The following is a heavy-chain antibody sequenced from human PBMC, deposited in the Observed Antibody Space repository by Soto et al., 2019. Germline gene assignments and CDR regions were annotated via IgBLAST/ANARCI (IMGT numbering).Heavy chain of an antibody. CDR2: IHSDESST. Sequence: GGSLRLSCAASGFPFSSYWMHWVRQAPGKGLVWVSGIHSDESSTNYAESVKGRFTISRDNAKNTLYLQMNSLRAEDTAVYYCANSLQMGMSTMWAPHIRGQATMVTVSS. V-gene: IGHV3-74*01. CDR3: ANSLQMGMSTMWAPHI. D-gene: IGHD7-27*01. J-gene: IGHJ3*02. CDR1: GFPFSSYW.